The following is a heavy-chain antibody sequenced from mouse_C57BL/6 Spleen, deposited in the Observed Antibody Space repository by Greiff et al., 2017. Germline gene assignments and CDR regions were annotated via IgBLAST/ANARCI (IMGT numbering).Heavy chain of an antibody. V-gene: IGHV5-17*01. J-gene: IGHJ4*01. Sequence: EVQLVESGGGLVKPGGSLTLSCAASGFTFSDYGMHWVRQAPEKGLEWVAYISSGSSTIYYADTVKGRFTISRDNAKNTLFLQMTSLRSEDTAMYYCARGLRGYYAMDYWGQGTSVTVSS. CDR1: GFTFSDYG. CDR3: ARGLRGYYAMDY. D-gene: IGHD3-1*01. CDR2: ISSGSSTI.